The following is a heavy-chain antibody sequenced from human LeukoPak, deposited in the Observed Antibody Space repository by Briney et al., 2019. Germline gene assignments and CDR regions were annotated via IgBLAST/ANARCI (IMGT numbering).Heavy chain of an antibody. CDR2: IYYSGST. CDR1: VGSVSSGSYY. J-gene: IGHJ5*02. Sequence: PSETLSLTCTVCVGSVSSGSYYWSWIRQPPGKGLEWIGYIYYSGSTNYNPSLKSRVTISVDTSKNQFFLRLSSVTAADTAVYYCAREDRSWGGFDPWGQGTLVTVSS. CDR3: AREDRSWGGFDP. D-gene: IGHD1-26*01. V-gene: IGHV4-61*01.